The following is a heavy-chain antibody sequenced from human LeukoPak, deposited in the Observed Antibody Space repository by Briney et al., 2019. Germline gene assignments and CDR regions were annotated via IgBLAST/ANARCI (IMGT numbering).Heavy chain of an antibody. V-gene: IGHV1-69*05. CDR1: GGTFSSYT. Sequence: ASVKVSCKASGGTFSSYTITWVRQAPGQGLEWMGGIMPLFNTPNYAQQFQGRVTITTDEFTSTAYMELSSLRFEDTAMYYCARVDRYHFYLDVWGKGTTVTASS. CDR3: ARVDRYHFYLDV. J-gene: IGHJ6*03. CDR2: IMPLFNTP.